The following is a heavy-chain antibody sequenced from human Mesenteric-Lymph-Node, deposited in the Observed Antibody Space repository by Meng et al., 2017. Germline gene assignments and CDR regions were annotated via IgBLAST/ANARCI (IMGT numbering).Heavy chain of an antibody. V-gene: IGHV3-7*01. CDR3: ARPPTPIAVAGPFDY. CDR2: IKQDGSEK. CDR1: GFTFDDYG. D-gene: IGHD6-19*01. Sequence: GESLKISCAASGFTFDDYGMSWVRQAPGKGLEWVANIKQDGSEKYYVDSVKGRFTISRDNAKNSLYLQMNSLRAEDTAVYYCARPPTPIAVAGPFDYWGQGTLVTVSS. J-gene: IGHJ4*02.